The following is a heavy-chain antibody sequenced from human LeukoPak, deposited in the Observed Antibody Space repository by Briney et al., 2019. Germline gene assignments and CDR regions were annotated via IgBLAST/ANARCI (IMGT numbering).Heavy chain of an antibody. V-gene: IGHV3-23*01. Sequence: GGSLRLSCAASGFTFSSYAMNWVRQAPGKGLEWVSVYADSVKGRFTISRDNSKNTLYLQMNRLRAEDTAVYYCAKSRGESRGGSNYWGQGTLVTVSS. CDR1: GFTFSSYA. D-gene: IGHD2-15*01. CDR3: AKSRGESRGGSNY. J-gene: IGHJ4*02.